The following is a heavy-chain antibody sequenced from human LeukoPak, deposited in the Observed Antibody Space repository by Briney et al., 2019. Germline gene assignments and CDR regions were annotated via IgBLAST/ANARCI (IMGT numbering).Heavy chain of an antibody. D-gene: IGHD1-26*01. Sequence: GRSLRLSCAASGFTFSSYGMHWVRQAPGKGLEWVAVISYDGSNKYYADSVKGRFTISRDNSKNTLYLQMNSLRAEDTAVYYCAKGIVGAPEGDNWGQGTLVTVSS. CDR1: GFTFSSYG. CDR2: ISYDGSNK. V-gene: IGHV3-30*18. CDR3: AKGIVGAPEGDN. J-gene: IGHJ4*02.